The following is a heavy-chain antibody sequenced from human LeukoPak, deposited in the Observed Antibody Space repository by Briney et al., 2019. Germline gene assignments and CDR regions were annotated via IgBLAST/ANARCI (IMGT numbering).Heavy chain of an antibody. J-gene: IGHJ4*02. Sequence: ASVKVSCKASGYTFTSYAIHWVRQAPGQKPEWMGWISAGNGNTKYSQNFQGRVTFISNTSATTAFMELSRLRSEDAAVYYCARDSGSGNNDYWGQGTLVTVSS. CDR1: GYTFTSYA. CDR3: ARDSGSGNNDY. V-gene: IGHV1-3*01. CDR2: ISAGNGNT. D-gene: IGHD1-26*01.